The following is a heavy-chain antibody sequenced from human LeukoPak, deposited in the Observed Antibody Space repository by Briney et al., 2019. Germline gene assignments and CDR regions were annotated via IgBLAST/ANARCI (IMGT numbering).Heavy chain of an antibody. CDR3: ATLYCSSTSCPDY. CDR1: GFTFSSYS. CDR2: ISSSSSYI. Sequence: GGSLRLSCAASGFTFSSYSMNWVSQAPGKWLEWVSSISSSSSYIYYADSVKGRFTISRDNAKNSLYLQMNSLRAEDTAVYYCATLYCSSTSCPDYWGQGTLVTVSS. D-gene: IGHD2-2*01. J-gene: IGHJ4*02. V-gene: IGHV3-21*01.